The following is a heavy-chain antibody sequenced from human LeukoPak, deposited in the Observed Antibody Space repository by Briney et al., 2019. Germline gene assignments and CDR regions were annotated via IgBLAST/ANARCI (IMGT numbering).Heavy chain of an antibody. CDR3: ARNDYYDSSGADY. Sequence: GGSLRLSCAASGFTFGSYWMSWVRQAPGKGLEWVANIKQDGSEKYYVDSVKGRFTISRDNAKNSLYLQMNSLRAEDTAVYYCARNDYYDSSGADYWGQGTLVTVSS. CDR2: IKQDGSEK. D-gene: IGHD3-22*01. J-gene: IGHJ4*02. V-gene: IGHV3-7*01. CDR1: GFTFGSYW.